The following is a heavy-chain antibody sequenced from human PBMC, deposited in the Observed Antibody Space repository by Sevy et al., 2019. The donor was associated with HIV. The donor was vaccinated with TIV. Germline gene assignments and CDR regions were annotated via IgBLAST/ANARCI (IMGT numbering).Heavy chain of an antibody. J-gene: IGHJ6*02. CDR1: GLSVSDNY. CDR2: IYSDGRT. Sequence: GGSLRLSCAASGLSVSDNYMNGVRQAPWKGLELVSVIYSDGRTYYADSVKGRFTISRDNSKNTLYLHMNNLRPEDTAVYYCARDRYYDASGYYYYYYGMDVWGQGTTVTVSS. V-gene: IGHV3-66*01. CDR3: ARDRYYDASGYYYYYYGMDV. D-gene: IGHD3-22*01.